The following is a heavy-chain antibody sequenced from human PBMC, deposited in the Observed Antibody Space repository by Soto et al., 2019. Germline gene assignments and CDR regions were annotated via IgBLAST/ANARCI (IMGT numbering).Heavy chain of an antibody. V-gene: IGHV3-30*18. CDR3: AKDKVPVVVTAPFDY. CDR1: GFTFSIYG. CDR2: ISYDGSNK. D-gene: IGHD2-21*02. J-gene: IGHJ4*02. Sequence: GGSLRLSCAASGFTFSIYGMHWVRQAPGKGLEWVAVISYDGSNKYYADSVKGRFTVSRDKSKNTLYLQVNSLRAEDTAVYYCAKDKVPVVVTAPFDYWGQGTLVTVSS.